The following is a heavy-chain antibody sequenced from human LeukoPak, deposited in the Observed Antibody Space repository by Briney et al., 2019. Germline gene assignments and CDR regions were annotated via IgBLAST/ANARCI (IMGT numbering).Heavy chain of an antibody. CDR1: GYSISSGYY. J-gene: IGHJ6*03. V-gene: IGHV4-38-2*02. D-gene: IGHD1-26*01. Sequence: PSETLSLTCIVSGYSISSGYYWGWIRHPPGKGLEWIGTIYRSGSTYSNPSLRGRVTISVDTSKNQFSLKLSSVTAADTAVYYCARTGAGYYYYYMDVWGKGTTVTVSS. CDR2: IYRSGST. CDR3: ARTGAGYYYYYMDV.